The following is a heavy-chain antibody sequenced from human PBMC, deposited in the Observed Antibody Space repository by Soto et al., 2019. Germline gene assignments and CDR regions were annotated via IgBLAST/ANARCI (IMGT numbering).Heavy chain of an antibody. CDR1: GGSISRSHNF. Sequence: PSETLSLTCTVTGGSISRSHNFWGWIRQPPGKGLELIGSIFYSGTTYYNTSLESRVTISVDPSKNQFSLKLSSVTAADTAVYYCARHHFYCTGGSCYLQAYHYYGLDVWGQGTTVTVSS. J-gene: IGHJ6*02. CDR2: IFYSGTT. CDR3: ARHHFYCTGGSCYLQAYHYYGLDV. V-gene: IGHV4-39*01. D-gene: IGHD2-15*01.